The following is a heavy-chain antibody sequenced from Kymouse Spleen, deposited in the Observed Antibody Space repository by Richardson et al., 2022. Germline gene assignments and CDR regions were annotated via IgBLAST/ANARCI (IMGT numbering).Heavy chain of an antibody. CDR1: GGSFSGYY. Sequence: QVQLQQWGAGLLKPSETLSLTCAVYGGSFSGYYWSWIRQPPGKGLEWIGEINHSGSTNYNPSLKSRVTISVDTSKNQFSLKLSSVTAADTAVYYCARGGILTGYYIPDGMDVWGQGTTVTVSS. CDR3: ARGGILTGYYIPDGMDV. V-gene: IGHV4-34*01. D-gene: IGHD3-9*01. CDR2: INHSGST. J-gene: IGHJ6*02.